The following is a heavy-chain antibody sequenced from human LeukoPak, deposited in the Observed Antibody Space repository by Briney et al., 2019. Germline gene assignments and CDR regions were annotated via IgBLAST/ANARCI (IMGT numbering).Heavy chain of an antibody. CDR2: INPNSGGT. D-gene: IGHD3-10*01. Sequence: ASVKVSCKASGYTFTGYYMHWVRQAPGQGLEWMGWINPNSGGTNYAQKFQGRVTMTRDTSISTAYMELSRLRSDDTAVYYCARVKYYGSWSYLPTNWFDPWGQGTLVTVSS. V-gene: IGHV1-2*02. CDR3: ARVKYYGSWSYLPTNWFDP. J-gene: IGHJ5*02. CDR1: GYTFTGYY.